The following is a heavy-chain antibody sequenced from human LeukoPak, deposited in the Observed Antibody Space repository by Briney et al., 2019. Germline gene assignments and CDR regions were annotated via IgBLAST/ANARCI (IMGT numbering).Heavy chain of an antibody. CDR1: GVTFSSFA. Sequence: GGCPRLSRAAPGVTFSSFAMGRGRQGPGKGGGRGGGISYDGSNKYYADSVKGRFTISRDNSKNTLYLQMNSLRAEDTAVYYCARTFYSSGTGVPIYYWGQGTLVTVSS. J-gene: IGHJ4*02. V-gene: IGHV3-30-3*01. D-gene: IGHD6-19*01. CDR2: ISYDGSNK. CDR3: ARTFYSSGTGVPIYY.